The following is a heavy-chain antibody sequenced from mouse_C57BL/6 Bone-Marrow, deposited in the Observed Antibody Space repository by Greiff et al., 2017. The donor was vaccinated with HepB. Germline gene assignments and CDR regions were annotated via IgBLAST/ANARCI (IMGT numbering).Heavy chain of an antibody. J-gene: IGHJ1*03. Sequence: EVQLQQSGAELVRPGASVKLSCTASGFNIKDDYMHWVKQRPEQGLEWIGWIDPENGDTEYASKFQGKATITADTSSNTAYLQLSSLTSEDTAVYYCTTFNYDYEGWYFDVWGTGTTVTVSS. CDR3: TTFNYDYEGWYFDV. CDR1: GFNIKDDY. V-gene: IGHV14-4*01. D-gene: IGHD2-4*01. CDR2: IDPENGDT.